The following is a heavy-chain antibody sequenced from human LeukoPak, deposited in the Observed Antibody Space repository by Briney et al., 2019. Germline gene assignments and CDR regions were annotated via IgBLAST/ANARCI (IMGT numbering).Heavy chain of an antibody. V-gene: IGHV1-24*01. D-gene: IGHD2-2*02. CDR3: ATFYCSSTSCYIEYYYGMDV. CDR2: FDPEDGET. J-gene: IGHJ6*02. CDR1: GYTLTELS. Sequence: GASVKVSCKVSGYTLTELSMHWVRQAPGKGLEWVGGFDPEDGETIYAQKFQGRVTMTEDTSTDTAYMELSSLRSEDTAVYYCATFYCSSTSCYIEYYYGMDVWGQGTTVTVSS.